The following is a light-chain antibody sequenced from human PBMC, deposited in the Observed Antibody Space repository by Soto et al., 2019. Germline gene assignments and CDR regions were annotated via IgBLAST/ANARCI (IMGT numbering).Light chain of an antibody. Sequence: DVVMTQSPLSLPVTLGQPASISCRSSQSLVHNNGNTYLAWFQQRPGQSPRRLIYQVSNRDPGVPDRFSGSGSGTDFTLKISRVEAEDFGVYHCMQGTHGPHTFGQGTKVDIK. V-gene: IGKV2-30*02. CDR2: QVS. CDR3: MQGTHGPHT. CDR1: QSLVHNNGNTY. J-gene: IGKJ2*01.